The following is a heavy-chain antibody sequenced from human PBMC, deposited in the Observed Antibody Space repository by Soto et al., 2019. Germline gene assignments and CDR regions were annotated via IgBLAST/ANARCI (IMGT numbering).Heavy chain of an antibody. V-gene: IGHV4-39*01. J-gene: IGHJ6*02. Sequence: SETLSLTCAVSGGSISSSRCHWGWIRQPPGKGLEWIASIKYSGTTFYNPSLKSRVTLSVDTSKNQFALKLSSVTAAETAVYYCAKSIGLLSGYYYGMDVWGQGTTVTVSS. CDR2: IKYSGTT. CDR1: GGSISSSRCH. CDR3: AKSIGLLSGYYYGMDV. D-gene: IGHD2-8*02.